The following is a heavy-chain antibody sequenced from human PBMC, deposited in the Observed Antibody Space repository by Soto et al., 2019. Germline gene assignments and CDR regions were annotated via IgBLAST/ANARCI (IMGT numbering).Heavy chain of an antibody. Sequence: ASVKVSCKASGYTFTSYDINWVRQATGQGLEWMGWMNPNSGNTGYAQKFQGRVTMTRNTSISTAYMELSSLRSEDTAVYYCATQDTAMVTGYYYYMDVWGKGTTVTVSS. CDR1: GYTFTSYD. CDR2: MNPNSGNT. V-gene: IGHV1-8*01. J-gene: IGHJ6*03. CDR3: ATQDTAMVTGYYYYMDV. D-gene: IGHD5-18*01.